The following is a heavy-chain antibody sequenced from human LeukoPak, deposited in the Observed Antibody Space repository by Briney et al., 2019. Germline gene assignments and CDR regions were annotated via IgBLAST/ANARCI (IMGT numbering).Heavy chain of an antibody. CDR3: ARRISYYYGMDV. J-gene: IGHJ6*02. D-gene: IGHD3-16*01. V-gene: IGHV3-66*04. CDR1: GFTVSSNY. Sequence: GGSLRLSCAASGFTVSSNYMSWVRQAPGKGLEWVSVIYSGGSTYYTDSGKGRFTISREKCKKKLYLKMKRGRGEDTAVYYCARRISYYYGMDVWGQGTTVTVSS. CDR2: IYSGGST.